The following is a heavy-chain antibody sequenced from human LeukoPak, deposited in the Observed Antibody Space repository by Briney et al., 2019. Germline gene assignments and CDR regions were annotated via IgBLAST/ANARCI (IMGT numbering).Heavy chain of an antibody. J-gene: IGHJ3*02. D-gene: IGHD2-21*02. Sequence: SETLPLTCTVSGGSISSHYWSWLRQSPERGLEWIGFIYYTGTTRYNPSLRGRVTMSVDSSRNHFSLKLTSMTAADTALYYCARLLNNDNAGDPDTFDMWGQGTMVTVSS. CDR1: GGSISSHY. V-gene: IGHV4-59*11. CDR3: ARLLNNDNAGDPDTFDM. CDR2: IYYTGTT.